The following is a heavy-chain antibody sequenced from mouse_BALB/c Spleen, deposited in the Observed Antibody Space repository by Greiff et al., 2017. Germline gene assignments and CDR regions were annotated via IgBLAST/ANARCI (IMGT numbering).Heavy chain of an antibody. CDR2: IYPGSGST. V-gene: IGHV1S22*01. CDR1: GYTFTSYW. CDR3: TRPLAY. Sequence: LQQPGSELVRPGASVKLSCKASGYTFTSYWMHWVKQRPGQGLEWIGNIYPGSGSTNYDEKFKSKATLTVDTSSSTAYMQLSSLTSEDSAVYYCTRPLAYWGQGTLVTVSA. J-gene: IGHJ3*01.